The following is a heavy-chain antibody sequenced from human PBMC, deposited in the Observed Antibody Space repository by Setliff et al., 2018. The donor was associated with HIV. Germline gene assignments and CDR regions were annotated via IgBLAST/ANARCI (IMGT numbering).Heavy chain of an antibody. CDR3: ARDDHGELKGVIIRYYYMDV. J-gene: IGHJ6*03. CDR1: GFTFSSYR. Sequence: PGGSLRLSCAASGFTFSSYRMDWVRQAPGKGLEWIVYISSTGITTYYADSVKGRFTIPRDNAENSLYLQMNSLSAEDTAVYYCARDDHGELKGVIIRYYYMDVWGKGTTVTVSS. V-gene: IGHV3-48*04. CDR2: ISSTGITT. D-gene: IGHD3-10*01.